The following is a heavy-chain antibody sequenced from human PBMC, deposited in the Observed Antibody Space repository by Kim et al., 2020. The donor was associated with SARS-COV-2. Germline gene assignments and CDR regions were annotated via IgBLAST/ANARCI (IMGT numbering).Heavy chain of an antibody. CDR2: IIPIFGTA. J-gene: IGHJ3*02. Sequence: SVKVSCKASGCTFSSYAISWVRQAPGQGLEWMGGIIPIFGTANYAQKFQGRVTITADESTSTAYMELSSLRSEDTAVYYCARASRQRPHLFDIWGQGTMVTVSS. CDR3: ARASRQRPHLFDI. V-gene: IGHV1-69*13. CDR1: GCTFSSYA.